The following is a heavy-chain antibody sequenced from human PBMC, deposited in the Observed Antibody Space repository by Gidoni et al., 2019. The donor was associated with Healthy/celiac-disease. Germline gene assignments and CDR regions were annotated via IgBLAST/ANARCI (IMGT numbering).Heavy chain of an antibody. D-gene: IGHD2-2*01. J-gene: IGHJ4*02. V-gene: IGHV4-34*01. CDR3: ARGFHQLLLNY. CDR1: GGSFSGYY. CDR2: INHSGST. Sequence: QVQLQQWGAGLLKPSETLSLTCAVYGGSFSGYYWSWIRQPPGKGLEWIGEINHSGSTNYNPSLKSRVIISVDTSKNQFSLKLSSVTAADTAVYYCARGFHQLLLNYWGQGTLVTVSS.